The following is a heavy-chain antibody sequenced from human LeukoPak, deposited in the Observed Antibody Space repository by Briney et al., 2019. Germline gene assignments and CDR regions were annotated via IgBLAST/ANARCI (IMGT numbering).Heavy chain of an antibody. CDR2: IYSGGST. CDR1: GFTVSSNY. V-gene: IGHV3-66*01. D-gene: IGHD4-17*01. Sequence: GGSLRLSCAASGFTVSSNYMSWVRQAPGKGLDWVSVIYSGGSTYYADYVKGRFTISRDNSKNTLYLQMNSLRAEDTAVYYCAGTDYGDYSTGYYGMDVWGQGTTVTVSS. CDR3: AGTDYGDYSTGYYGMDV. J-gene: IGHJ6*02.